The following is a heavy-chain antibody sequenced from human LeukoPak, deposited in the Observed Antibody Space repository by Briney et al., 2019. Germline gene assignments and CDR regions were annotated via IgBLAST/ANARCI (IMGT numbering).Heavy chain of an antibody. CDR2: ISGSGGRT. J-gene: IGHJ4*02. D-gene: IGHD6-6*01. V-gene: IGHV3-23*01. CDR3: WVQYSSSSVVDY. Sequence: TGVSLRLSCAASVFTFSSYAMSWVRQAPGKGLEWGSAISGSGGRTYYADSVKGRFTISRDNSKNTLYLQMNSLRAEDTAIYYCWVQYSSSSVVDYWGQGTLVTVSS. CDR1: VFTFSSYA.